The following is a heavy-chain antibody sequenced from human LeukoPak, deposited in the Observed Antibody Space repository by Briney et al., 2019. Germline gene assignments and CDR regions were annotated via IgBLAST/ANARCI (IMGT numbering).Heavy chain of an antibody. CDR3: VKGFVHPTYYCEY. CDR2: ITGSGDGT. V-gene: IGHV3-23*01. Sequence: GGSLSLSCAASGFTFSSYAMRWVRQAPGKGLEWVYSITGSGDGTYYADSVRGRFTISRDNSKNTLYLQVNSLRAEDTAVYFCVKGFVHPTYYCEYWGQGTLVTVSS. D-gene: IGHD3-10*01. CDR1: GFTFSSYA. J-gene: IGHJ4*02.